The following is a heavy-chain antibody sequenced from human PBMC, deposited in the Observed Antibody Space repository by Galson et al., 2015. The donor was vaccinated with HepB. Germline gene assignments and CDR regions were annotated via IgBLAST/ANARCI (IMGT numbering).Heavy chain of an antibody. CDR2: ISTYNGHT. J-gene: IGHJ4*02. D-gene: IGHD6-13*01. CDR3: ARDLQTAAADS. CDR1: GYTFTSYG. V-gene: IGHV1-18*04. Sequence: SVKVSCKASGYTFTSYGFSWVRQAPGQGLEWMGWISTYNGHTDYAQKFQGRVTMTTDTSTSTAYMELRSLGSDDTAVYYCARDLQTAAADSWGQGTLVTVSS.